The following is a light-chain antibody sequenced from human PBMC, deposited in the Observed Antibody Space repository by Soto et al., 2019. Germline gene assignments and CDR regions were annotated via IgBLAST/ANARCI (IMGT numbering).Light chain of an antibody. CDR3: ASWDDNLNGYV. CDR1: SSNIGRRA. Sequence: QSVLTQPPSASGTPGQTITMSCSGGSSNIGRRAVNWYQQFPGAAPKLLFYGNDQRPSGVPGRFSGSKSGTSASLAISGLQSDDEADYYCASWDDNLNGYVFGAGTKVTVL. J-gene: IGLJ1*01. CDR2: GND. V-gene: IGLV1-44*01.